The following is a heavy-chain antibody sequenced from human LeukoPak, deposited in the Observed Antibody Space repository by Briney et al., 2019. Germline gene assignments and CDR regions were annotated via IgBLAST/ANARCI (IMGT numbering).Heavy chain of an antibody. V-gene: IGHV3-7*01. D-gene: IGHD5-12*01. CDR1: GFSSSTYW. J-gene: IGHJ6*03. Sequence: GGSLRLSCAASGFSSSTYWMTWVRQAPGKGLEWVANIKHDGSQKYYVDSVKGRFTISRDNAKNSMYLQMNSLRAEDMAVYYCGRDRFVSLSGYDFYYYMDVWGKGTTVTISS. CDR2: IKHDGSQK. CDR3: GRDRFVSLSGYDFYYYMDV.